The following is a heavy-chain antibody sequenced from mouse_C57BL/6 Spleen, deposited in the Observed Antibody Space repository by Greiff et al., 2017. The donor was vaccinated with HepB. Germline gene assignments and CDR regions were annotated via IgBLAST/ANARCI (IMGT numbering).Heavy chain of an antibody. CDR2: IDPEDGDT. Sequence: EVQLQQPGTELVKPGASVKLSCTASGFNIKDYYMHWVKQRPEQGLEWIGRIDPEDGDTEYAPKFQGKATMTADTSSNTAYLQLSSLTSEDTAVYYCTTHYGNYGYFDVWGTGTTVTVSS. CDR3: TTHYGNYGYFDV. CDR1: GFNIKDYY. V-gene: IGHV14-1*01. D-gene: IGHD2-1*01. J-gene: IGHJ1*03.